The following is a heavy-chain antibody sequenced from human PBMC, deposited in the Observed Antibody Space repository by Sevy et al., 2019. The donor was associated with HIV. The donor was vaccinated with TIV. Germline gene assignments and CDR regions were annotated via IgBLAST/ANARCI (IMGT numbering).Heavy chain of an antibody. CDR1: GFSFSYYG. J-gene: IGHJ6*02. D-gene: IGHD1-26*01. V-gene: IGHV3-30*18. Sequence: WGFLRLSCIGSGFSFSYYGIHCVRQSPGKGLDWVALISHDGINEYYADSVKGRFTISRDNSKNTVYLEMNSLRNEDTGMYFCANAYSGSYSHSYLYALDVWGQGTLVSVSS. CDR3: ANAYSGSYSHSYLYALDV. CDR2: ISHDGINE.